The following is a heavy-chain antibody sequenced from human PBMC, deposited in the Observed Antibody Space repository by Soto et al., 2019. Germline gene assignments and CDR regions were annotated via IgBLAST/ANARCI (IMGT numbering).Heavy chain of an antibody. CDR2: IDPSDSYN. J-gene: IGHJ6*04. Sequence: GESLKISCKGSGYSFTSYWISWVRQMPGKGLEWMGRIDPSDSYNNYSPSFQGHVTIPADKSISTAYLQWSSLTASDPAMYYCARRAIVVVPAATRGPYYYGMDVWGEGTTVTVSS. D-gene: IGHD2-2*01. CDR3: ARRAIVVVPAATRGPYYYGMDV. V-gene: IGHV5-10-1*01. CDR1: GYSFTSYW.